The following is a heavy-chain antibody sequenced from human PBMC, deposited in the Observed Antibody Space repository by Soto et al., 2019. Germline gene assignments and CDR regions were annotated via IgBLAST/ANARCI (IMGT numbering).Heavy chain of an antibody. V-gene: IGHV4-30-4*01. D-gene: IGHD3-10*01. Sequence: SETLSLTCTVSGDSISRGNHYWIWIRQPPGKGLEWIGYIFYSGTAYYNPSLKSRLTISVDTSKNQFSLKLSSVTAADTAVYYCARTDYGTAYFDPWGQGSLVTVSS. J-gene: IGHJ5*02. CDR3: ARTDYGTAYFDP. CDR2: IFYSGTA. CDR1: GDSISRGNHY.